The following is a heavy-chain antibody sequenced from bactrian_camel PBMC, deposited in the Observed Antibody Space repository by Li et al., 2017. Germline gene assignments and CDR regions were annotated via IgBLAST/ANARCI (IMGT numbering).Heavy chain of an antibody. Sequence: VQLVESGGGSVQAGSSLRLSCAASSRRTYKPKCMGWFCQAPGKGREGVAAIMIGAYITYYSDSVKDRFTISQDNAKNTFYLQMNSLKPEDTAMYYCAVTSGPRGLGLPLKESEYKYWGQGTQVTVS. J-gene: IGHJ4*01. V-gene: IGHV3S40*01. CDR2: IMIGAYIT. D-gene: IGHD1*01. CDR1: SRRTYKPKC. CDR3: AVTSGPRGLGLPLKESEYKY.